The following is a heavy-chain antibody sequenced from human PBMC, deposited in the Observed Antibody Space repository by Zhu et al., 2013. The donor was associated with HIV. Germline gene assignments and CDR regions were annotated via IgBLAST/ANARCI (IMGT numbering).Heavy chain of an antibody. Sequence: VQPVQSGAEVKKPGSSVKVSCKTSGGTFNTYTITWVRQAPGQGLEWMGGVVPFSGTTNYAQKFQGRVTITADESTNTAYMELSSLRSEDTAVYYCARGRMSTKDYWGQGTLVTVSS. J-gene: IGHJ4*02. CDR2: VVPFSGTT. CDR1: GGTFNTYT. V-gene: IGHV1-69*01. CDR3: ARGRMSTKDY. D-gene: IGHD5-12*01.